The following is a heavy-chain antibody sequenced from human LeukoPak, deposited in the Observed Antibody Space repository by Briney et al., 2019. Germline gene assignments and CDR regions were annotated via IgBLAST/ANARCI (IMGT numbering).Heavy chain of an antibody. J-gene: IGHJ4*02. CDR1: GFTFSSYA. CDR3: ASSGSYRFDY. D-gene: IGHD1-26*01. V-gene: IGHV3-30-3*01. Sequence: GGSLRLSCAASGFTFSSYAMHWVRQAPGKGLEWVAVISYDGSSKYYADSVKGRFTISRDNSKNTLYLQMNSLRAEDTAVYYCASSGSYRFDYWGQGTLVTVSS. CDR2: ISYDGSSK.